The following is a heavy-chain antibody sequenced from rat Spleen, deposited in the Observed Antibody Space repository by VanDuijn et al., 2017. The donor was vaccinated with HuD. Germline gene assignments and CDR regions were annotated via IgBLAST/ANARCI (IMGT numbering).Heavy chain of an antibody. CDR1: GFTFSDYY. CDR3: ARPHSYYYVMDT. CDR2: INYDGSST. Sequence: EVQLVESDGGLVQPGRSLKLSCAASGFTFSDYYMAWVRQAPTKGLEWVATINYDGSSTYYRDSVKGRFTISRDNAKGTLYLQMNSLRSEDTATYYCARPHSYYYVMDTWGQGASVTVSS. J-gene: IGHJ4*01. V-gene: IGHV5-29*01.